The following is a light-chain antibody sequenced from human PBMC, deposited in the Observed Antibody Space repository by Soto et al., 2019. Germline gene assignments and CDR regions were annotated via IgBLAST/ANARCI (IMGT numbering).Light chain of an antibody. Sequence: DIQMTQSPSTLSASVGDRVTITCRASQSISSWLAWYQQKPGKATKLLIYDASSLESGVPSRFSGSGSGTEFTLTISSLQPDDFATYYCQQYKSYSLTFGGGTKVEI. V-gene: IGKV1-5*01. CDR3: QQYKSYSLT. J-gene: IGKJ4*01. CDR1: QSISSW. CDR2: DAS.